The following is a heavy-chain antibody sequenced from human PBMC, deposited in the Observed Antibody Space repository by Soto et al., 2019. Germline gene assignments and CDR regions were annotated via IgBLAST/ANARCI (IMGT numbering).Heavy chain of an antibody. CDR1: GFTFSSYG. V-gene: IGHV3-33*01. D-gene: IGHD6-13*01. J-gene: IGHJ6*02. Sequence: VGSLRLSCAASGFTFSSYGMHWVRQAPGKGLEWVAVIWFDGSNKYYADSVKGRFAISRNNSKNTMYLQMNSLRAEDTAVYYCARGRGRSWYYYYYGMDVWGQGTTVTVSS. CDR2: IWFDGSNK. CDR3: ARGRGRSWYYYYYGMDV.